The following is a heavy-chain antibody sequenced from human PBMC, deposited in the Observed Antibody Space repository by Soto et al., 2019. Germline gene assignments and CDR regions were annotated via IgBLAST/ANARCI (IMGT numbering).Heavy chain of an antibody. V-gene: IGHV3-23*01. CDR1: GFTFSNYA. Sequence: EVRLLESGGGLVQPGGSLRLSCVASGFTFSNYAMSWVRQARGKGLEWVSVVTGRSSSTYYADSVEGRFIISRDNSRNTLFMQMNSLRAEDTAVYYCTKHLPSKKNQRRWADAFHIWGQGTILTVSS. CDR2: VTGRSSST. CDR3: TKHLPSKKNQRRWADAFHI. D-gene: IGHD2-2*01. J-gene: IGHJ3*02.